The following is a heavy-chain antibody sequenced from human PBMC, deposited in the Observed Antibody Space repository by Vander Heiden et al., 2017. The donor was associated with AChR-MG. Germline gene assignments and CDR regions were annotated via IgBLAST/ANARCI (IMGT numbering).Heavy chain of an antibody. D-gene: IGHD3-3*01. CDR3: ARVKGSADFWSVVYYFDY. V-gene: IGHV4-31*03. CDR2: IYYSGST. Sequence: QVQLQESGPGLLKPSQTLSLTCTVSGGSISSGGYYWSWIRQHPGKGLEWIGYIYYSGSTYYNPSPKSRVTISVDTSKNQFSLKLSSVTAADTAVYYCARVKGSADFWSVVYYFDYWGQGTMVTVSS. CDR1: GGSISSGGYY. J-gene: IGHJ4*02.